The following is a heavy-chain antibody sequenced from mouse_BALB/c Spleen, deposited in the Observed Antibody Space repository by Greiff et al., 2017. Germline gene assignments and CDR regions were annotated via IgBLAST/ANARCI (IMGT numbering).Heavy chain of an antibody. J-gene: IGHJ3*01. CDR2: IWAGGST. CDR1: GFSLTSYG. V-gene: IGHV2-9*02. D-gene: IGHD2-2*01. CDR3: ARGNGYDDWFAY. Sequence: VQLVESGPGLVAPSQTLSITCTVSGFSLTSYGVHWVRQPPGKVLEWLGVIWAGGSTNYNSAPMSRLSISKDNSKSHVFLKMNSLQTDDTAMYYCARGNGYDDWFAYWGQGTLVTVSA.